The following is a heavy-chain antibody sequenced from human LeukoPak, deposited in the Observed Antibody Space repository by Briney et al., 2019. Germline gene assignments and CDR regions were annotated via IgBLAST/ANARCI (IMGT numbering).Heavy chain of an antibody. CDR2: IYYSGST. CDR3: ARTTFGGVIE. J-gene: IGHJ4*02. D-gene: IGHD3-16*01. V-gene: IGHV4-31*03. CDR1: GGSISSGGYY. Sequence: PSETLSLTCTVSGGSISSGGYYWSWIRQHPGKGLEWIGYIYYSGSTYYNPSLKSRVTTSVDTSKNQFSLKLSSVTAADTAVYYCARTTFGGVIEWGQGTLVTVSS.